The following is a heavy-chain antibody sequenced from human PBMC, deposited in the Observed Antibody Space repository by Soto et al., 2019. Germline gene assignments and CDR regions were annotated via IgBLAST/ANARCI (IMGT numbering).Heavy chain of an antibody. CDR1: GFTFSSYA. J-gene: IGHJ4*02. CDR3: SKDLRIQLCLELDY. CDR2: ISGSGGRT. Sequence: GGSLRLSCAASGFTFSSYAMSWVRQAPGKGLEWVSAISGSGGRTYYADSVKGRFTISRDNSKNTLYLQMNSLRAEHTAVYYCSKDLRIQLCLELDYWGQGTLVTVSS. V-gene: IGHV3-23*01. D-gene: IGHD5-18*01.